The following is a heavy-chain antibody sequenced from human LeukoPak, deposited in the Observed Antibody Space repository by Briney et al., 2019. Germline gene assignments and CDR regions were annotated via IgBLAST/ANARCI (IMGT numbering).Heavy chain of an antibody. CDR1: GGSISSGGYY. CDR2: IYYSGST. Sequence: PSETLSLTCTVSGGSISSGGYYWSWIRQHPGKGLEWIGYIYYSGSTNYNPSLRSRVTISVDTSKNQFSLKLSSVTAADTAVYYCARYNHYYHWFDPWGQGTLVTVSS. J-gene: IGHJ5*02. D-gene: IGHD1-14*01. V-gene: IGHV4-61*08. CDR3: ARYNHYYHWFDP.